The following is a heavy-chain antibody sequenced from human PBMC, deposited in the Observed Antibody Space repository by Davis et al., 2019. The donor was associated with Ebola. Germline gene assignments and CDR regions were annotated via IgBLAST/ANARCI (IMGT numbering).Heavy chain of an antibody. Sequence: AASVKVSCKASGYTFTSYGITWVRQAPGQGLEWMGWINPHNGNTNYAQNVQGRVTMTTDTSTSTAYMELRSLRSDDTAVYYCARRIAAGWFDPWGQGTLVTVSS. V-gene: IGHV1-18*04. CDR2: INPHNGNT. D-gene: IGHD6-13*01. CDR3: ARRIAAGWFDP. J-gene: IGHJ5*02. CDR1: GYTFTSYG.